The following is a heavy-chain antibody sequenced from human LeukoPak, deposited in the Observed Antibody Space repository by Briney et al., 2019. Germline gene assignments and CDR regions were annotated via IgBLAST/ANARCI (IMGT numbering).Heavy chain of an antibody. CDR1: GYTFTAYY. J-gene: IGHJ4*02. V-gene: IGHV1-2*02. CDR2: FNPKSGGT. Sequence: GASVKVSCKASGYTFTAYYMQWVRQAPGQRLEWMAWFNPKSGGTTYAQNFQGRVTMTRDTSISTAYMELSRLRPDDTAVYYCARNWVDYWGQGTLVTVSS. D-gene: IGHD7-27*01. CDR3: ARNWVDY.